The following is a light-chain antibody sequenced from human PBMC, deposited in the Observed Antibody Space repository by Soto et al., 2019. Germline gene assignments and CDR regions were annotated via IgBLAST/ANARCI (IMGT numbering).Light chain of an antibody. CDR1: QSVSSSY. Sequence: EVGLTQPRVTLSLSPGDRATLSCRASQSVSSSYLAWYQQKPGQAPRLLIYGASSRATGIPDRFSGSGSGTDFTLTISRLEPEDFAVYYCQQYATVPPITFGQGTRLEIK. CDR2: GAS. J-gene: IGKJ5*01. V-gene: IGKV3-20*01. CDR3: QQYATVPPIT.